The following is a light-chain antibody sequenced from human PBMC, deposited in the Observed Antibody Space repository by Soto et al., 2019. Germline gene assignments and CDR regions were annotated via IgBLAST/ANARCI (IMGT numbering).Light chain of an antibody. V-gene: IGKV1-27*01. J-gene: IGKJ1*01. CDR3: QKYNSAPWT. CDR2: AAS. Sequence: DIQMTQSLSSLSASVEDRVTITCRASQGINNYLAWYQQKPGKVPKLLIEAASILQSGVPSRFSGSGSGTDFTLTISRLQPEDVATYYCQKYNSAPWTFGLGTKVDIK. CDR1: QGINNY.